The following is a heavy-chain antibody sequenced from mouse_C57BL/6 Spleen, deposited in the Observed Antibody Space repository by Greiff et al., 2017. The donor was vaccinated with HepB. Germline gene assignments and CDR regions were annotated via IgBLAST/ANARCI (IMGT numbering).Heavy chain of an antibody. CDR2: INPSSGYT. V-gene: IGHV1-7*01. J-gene: IGHJ2*01. Sequence: QVQLKQSGAELAKPGASVKLSCKASGYTFTSYWMHWVKQRPGQGLEWIGYINPSSGYTKYKQKFKDKATLTADKSSSTAYMQLSSLTSEYSAVYYCARDSNYPFDYWGQGTTLTVSS. CDR3: ARDSNYPFDY. CDR1: GYTFTSYW. D-gene: IGHD2-5*01.